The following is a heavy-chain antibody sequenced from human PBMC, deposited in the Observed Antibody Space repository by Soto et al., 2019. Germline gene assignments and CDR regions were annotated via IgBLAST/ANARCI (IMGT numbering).Heavy chain of an antibody. J-gene: IGHJ4*02. CDR3: TARFLEWLS. CDR2: ISSSSSTV. V-gene: IGHV3-48*02. Sequence: GGSPKLSCAAPWFSFSSFSKNWVRQAPGKGLEWVSYISSSSSTVYYADSVKGRFTISRDNAENSLYLQMNSLRDEDTAVYYCTARFLEWLSWGQGTLVTVSS. CDR1: WFSFSSFS. D-gene: IGHD3-3*01.